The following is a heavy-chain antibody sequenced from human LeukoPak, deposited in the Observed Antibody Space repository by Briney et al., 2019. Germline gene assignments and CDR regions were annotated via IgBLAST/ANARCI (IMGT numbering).Heavy chain of an antibody. CDR1: GFTFSSYW. CDR3: AKGHYGSGSYFDY. J-gene: IGHJ4*02. Sequence: PGGSLRLSCAASGFTFSSYWMHWVRQAPEKGLVWVSRINSDGSSTSYADSVKGRFTISRDNSKNTLYLQMNSLRAEDTAVYYCAKGHYGSGSYFDYWGQGTLVTVSS. D-gene: IGHD3-10*01. V-gene: IGHV3-74*01. CDR2: INSDGSST.